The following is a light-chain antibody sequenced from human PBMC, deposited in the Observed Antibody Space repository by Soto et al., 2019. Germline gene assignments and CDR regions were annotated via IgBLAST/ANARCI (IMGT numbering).Light chain of an antibody. CDR3: QQTYDSLVS. J-gene: IGKJ4*01. CDR1: QTISDY. CDR2: GSS. V-gene: IGKV1-39*01. Sequence: DIQFTQSTPSLSASVGDRVTITCRASQTISDYLHWYQQKPGKAPTLLIYGSSSLQTGVPPRFSGSGSGTEFTLTISSLQPEDFGTYYCQQTYDSLVSFGGGTKVDIK.